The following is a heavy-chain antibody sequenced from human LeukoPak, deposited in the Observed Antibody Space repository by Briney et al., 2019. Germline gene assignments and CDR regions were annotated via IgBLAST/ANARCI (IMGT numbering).Heavy chain of an antibody. CDR1: GFTFSNYA. J-gene: IGHJ4*02. CDR3: AKYAGLYYSDY. D-gene: IGHD2-2*01. V-gene: IGHV3-23*01. Sequence: GGSLRLSCAASGFTFSNYAMSWVRQAPGKGLEWVSASSGSGGSTHYADSVKGRFTISRDNSKNTLYLQMNGLRAGDTAVYYCAKYAGLYYSDYWGQGTLVTVSS. CDR2: SSGSGGST.